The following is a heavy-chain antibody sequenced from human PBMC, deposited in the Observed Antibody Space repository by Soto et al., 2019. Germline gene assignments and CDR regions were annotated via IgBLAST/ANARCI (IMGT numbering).Heavy chain of an antibody. D-gene: IGHD3-22*01. V-gene: IGHV3-23*01. J-gene: IGHJ4*02. CDR1: GFTFSGYA. Sequence: PGGSLRLSCAASGFTFSGYAMSWVRQAPGKGLEWVSAISGSGGSTYYADSVKGRFTISRDNSKNTLYLQMNSLRAEDTAVYYCAKDRGYYDSSGYFPPSYYFDYWGQGTLVTVSS. CDR2: ISGSGGST. CDR3: AKDRGYYDSSGYFPPSYYFDY.